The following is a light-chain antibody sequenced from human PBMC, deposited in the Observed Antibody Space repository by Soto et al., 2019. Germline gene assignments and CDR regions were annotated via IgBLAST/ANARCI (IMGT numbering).Light chain of an antibody. V-gene: IGKV1-9*01. CDR3: KQLNSFPIT. J-gene: IGKJ5*01. Sequence: DIQLTQAPSFLSASAGDSVTITCRASQVMSSYLAWYQQKPGRAPKRLIDAASTLQSGVPSRFSGSGSGTEFTLTITNPQPEDFATYYCKQLNSFPITFGQGTRLEIK. CDR2: AAS. CDR1: QVMSSY.